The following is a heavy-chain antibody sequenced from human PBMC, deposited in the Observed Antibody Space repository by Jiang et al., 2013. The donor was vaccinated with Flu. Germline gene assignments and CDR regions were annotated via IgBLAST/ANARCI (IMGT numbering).Heavy chain of an antibody. D-gene: IGHD3-16*01. J-gene: IGHJ4*02. CDR3: ARLRGTGY. CDR1: GGSISSSSYY. CDR2: IYYSGST. V-gene: IGHV4-39*01. Sequence: GLVKPSETLSLTCTVSGGSISSSSYYWGWIRQPPGKGLEWIGSIYYSGSTYYNPSLKSRVTISVDTSKNQFSLKLSSVTAADTAVYYCARLRGTGYWGQGTLVTVSS.